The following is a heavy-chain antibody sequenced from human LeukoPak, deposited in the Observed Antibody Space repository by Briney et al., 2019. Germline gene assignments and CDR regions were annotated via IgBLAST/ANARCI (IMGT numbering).Heavy chain of an antibody. V-gene: IGHV4-34*01. CDR2: INHSGST. CDR1: GGSFSGYY. J-gene: IGHJ6*03. D-gene: IGHD3-10*01. Sequence: SETLSLTCAVYGGSFSGYYWSWIRQPPGKGLEWIGEINHSGSTNYNPSLKSRVTISVDTSKNQFSLKLSSVTAADTAVYYCARGRRHYYGSGAYYYMDVWGKGTTVTVSS. CDR3: ARGRRHYYGSGAYYYMDV.